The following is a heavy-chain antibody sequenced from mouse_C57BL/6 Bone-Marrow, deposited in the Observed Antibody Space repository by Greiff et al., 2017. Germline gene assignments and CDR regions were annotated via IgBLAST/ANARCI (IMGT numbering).Heavy chain of an antibody. J-gene: IGHJ3*01. CDR1: GYTFTDYY. D-gene: IGHD2-2*01. CDR2: INPNNGGT. V-gene: IGHV1-26*01. CDR3: AREGYLAWFAY. Sequence: EVQLQQSGPELVKPGASVKISCKASGYTFTDYYMNWVKQSHGKSLEWIGDINPNNGGTSYNQKFKGKATLTVDKSSSTAYMELRSLPSEDSAVYYCAREGYLAWFAYWGQGTLVTVSA.